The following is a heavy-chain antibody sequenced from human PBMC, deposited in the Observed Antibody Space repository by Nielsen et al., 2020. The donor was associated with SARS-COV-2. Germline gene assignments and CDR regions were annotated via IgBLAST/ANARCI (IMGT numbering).Heavy chain of an antibody. CDR1: GFTFSSYG. J-gene: IGHJ6*02. CDR2: IWYDGSNK. Sequence: GESLKISCAASGFTFSSYGMHWVRQAPGKGLEWVAVIWYDGSNKYYADSVKGRFTISRDNSKNTLYLQMNSLRAEDTAVYYCAHITSYCSSTSCMDVWGQGTTVTVSS. D-gene: IGHD2-2*01. V-gene: IGHV3-30*02. CDR3: AHITSYCSSTSCMDV.